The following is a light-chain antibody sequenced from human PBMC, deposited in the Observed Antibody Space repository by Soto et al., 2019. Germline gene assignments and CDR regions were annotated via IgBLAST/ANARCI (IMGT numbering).Light chain of an antibody. V-gene: IGKV3-15*01. CDR3: QQYIYWPWT. Sequence: ENVLTHSPGTLSLSPWEIATLSCRASQSVSSTLAWYQQKPGQAPRLLIYGASTRATGIPARFSGSGSGTEFTLTISSLQSEDFAVYYCQQYIYWPWTFGQGTKVDIK. J-gene: IGKJ1*01. CDR1: QSVSST. CDR2: GAS.